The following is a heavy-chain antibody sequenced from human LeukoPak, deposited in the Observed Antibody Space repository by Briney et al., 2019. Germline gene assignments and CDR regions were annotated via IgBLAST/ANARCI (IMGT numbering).Heavy chain of an antibody. CDR1: GYTFTGYY. J-gene: IGHJ6*02. CDR2: INPNSGGT. Sequence: GASVTVSCKASGYTFTGYYMHWVRQAPGQGLEWMGWINPNSGGTNYAQKFQGRVTMTRDTSISTAYMELSRLRSDDTAVYYCARVRPTVVTEHYYYGMDVWGQGTTVTVSS. D-gene: IGHD4-23*01. CDR3: ARVRPTVVTEHYYYGMDV. V-gene: IGHV1-2*02.